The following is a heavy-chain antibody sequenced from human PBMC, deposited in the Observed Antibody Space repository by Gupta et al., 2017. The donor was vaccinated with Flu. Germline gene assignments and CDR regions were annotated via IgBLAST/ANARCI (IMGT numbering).Heavy chain of an antibody. D-gene: IGHD2-21*01. J-gene: IGHJ2*01. CDR2: ISSDGSST. CDR3: ASAGVVVGASFYWYFDL. V-gene: IGHV3-74*01. CDR1: GFTFNNYW. Sequence: EVQLVESGGGLVQPGGSLRLSCAASGFTFNNYWMHRVRQAPGKGLVWVSRISSDGSSTNYADAVKGRFTISRDNTKNTLFLQMNSLRAEDTAVYYCASAGVVVGASFYWYFDLWGRGTLVTVSS.